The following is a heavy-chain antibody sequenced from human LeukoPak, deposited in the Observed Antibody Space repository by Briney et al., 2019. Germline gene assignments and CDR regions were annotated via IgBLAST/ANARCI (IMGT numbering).Heavy chain of an antibody. Sequence: GGSLRLSCAASGLTFSRYAMSWVRQAPGKGLEWVSAISASGGSTYYADSVKGRFTISRDNSKNTLYLQMNSLRVEDTAVYYCAKEVYYFDTSGLYSFAFDFWGQGTMVTVPS. CDR2: ISASGGST. V-gene: IGHV3-23*01. D-gene: IGHD3-22*01. J-gene: IGHJ3*01. CDR3: AKEVYYFDTSGLYSFAFDF. CDR1: GLTFSRYA.